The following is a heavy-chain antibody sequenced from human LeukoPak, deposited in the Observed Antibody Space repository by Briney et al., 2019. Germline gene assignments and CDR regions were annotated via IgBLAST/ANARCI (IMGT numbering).Heavy chain of an antibody. Sequence: GGSLRLSCAASGFTFSSYSMNWVRQAPGKGLEWVSSISSSSSYIYYADSVKGRFTISRDNAKNSLYLQMNSLRAEDTAVYYCARDSFHYGSAFDYWGQGTLVTVSS. V-gene: IGHV3-21*01. CDR3: ARDSFHYGSAFDY. CDR1: GFTFSSYS. CDR2: ISSSSSYI. J-gene: IGHJ4*02. D-gene: IGHD3-10*01.